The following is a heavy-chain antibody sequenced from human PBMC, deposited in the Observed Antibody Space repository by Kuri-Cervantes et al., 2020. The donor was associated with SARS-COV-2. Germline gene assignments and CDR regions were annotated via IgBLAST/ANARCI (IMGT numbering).Heavy chain of an antibody. CDR1: GFTFSSYG. CDR2: IWYDGSNK. CDR3: ARDLGILTGYYSHYYYYYGMDV. J-gene: IGHJ6*02. D-gene: IGHD3-9*01. V-gene: IGHV3-33*08. Sequence: LSLTCAASGFTFSSYGMHWVRQAPGKGLEWVAVIWYDGSNKYYADSVKGRFTISRDNSKNTLYLQMNSLRAEDTAVYYCARDLGILTGYYSHYYYYYGMDVWGQGTTVTVSS.